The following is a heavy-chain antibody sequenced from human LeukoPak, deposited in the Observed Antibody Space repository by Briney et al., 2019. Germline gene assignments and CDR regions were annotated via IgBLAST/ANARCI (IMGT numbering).Heavy chain of an antibody. J-gene: IGHJ4*02. CDR3: AKRGVVIRVILVGFHKEAYYFDS. V-gene: IGHV3-64*02. D-gene: IGHD3-22*01. Sequence: PGGSLRLSCAASGFSFGSYGMHWVRQAPGKGLEPVSAISSNGGSTYYADSVKGRFSISRDNSKNRMYLQMASLSPEDMAVYYCAKRGVVIRVILVGFHKEAYYFDSWGQGALVTVSS. CDR1: GFSFGSYG. CDR2: ISSNGGST.